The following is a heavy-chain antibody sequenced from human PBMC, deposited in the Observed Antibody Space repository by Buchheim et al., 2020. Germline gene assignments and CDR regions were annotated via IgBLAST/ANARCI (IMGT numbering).Heavy chain of an antibody. CDR1: GGSISSYY. D-gene: IGHD6-6*01. Sequence: QVQLQESGPGLVKPSETLSLTCTVSGGSISSYYWSWIRQPPGKGLEWIGYIYYSGSTNYNPSLKSRVTISVAPSKNQFPLKLSSVTAADTAVYYCARARESSSSSWGGWFDPWGQGTL. V-gene: IGHV4-59*01. J-gene: IGHJ5*02. CDR2: IYYSGST. CDR3: ARARESSSSSWGGWFDP.